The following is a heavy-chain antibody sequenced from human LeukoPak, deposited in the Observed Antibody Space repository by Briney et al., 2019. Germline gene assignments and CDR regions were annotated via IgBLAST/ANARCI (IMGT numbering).Heavy chain of an antibody. CDR1: VDSVSSNSAA. CDR3: AKNYGDSNWFDP. CDR2: TYYRSNWFN. J-gene: IGHJ5*02. D-gene: IGHD4-17*01. Sequence: SQTLSLTCAISVDSVSSNSAAWNWIRQSPSRGLEWLGRTYYRSNWFNDFALSVKSRITINPDTSKNQFSLQLNSVTPEDTAVYHCAKNYGDSNWFDPWGQGTLVTVSS. V-gene: IGHV6-1*01.